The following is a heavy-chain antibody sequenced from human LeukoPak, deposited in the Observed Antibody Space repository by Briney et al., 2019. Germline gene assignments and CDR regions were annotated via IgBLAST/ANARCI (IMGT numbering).Heavy chain of an antibody. CDR3: ARGRLPRYYYGSGSRFDP. V-gene: IGHV4-34*01. Sequence: SETLSLTCAVCGGSFSGYYWSWIRQPPGKGLEWIGEINHSGSTNYNPSLKSRVTISVDTSKNQFSLKLSSVTAADTAVYYCARGRLPRYYYGSGSRFDPWGQGTLVTVSS. D-gene: IGHD3-10*01. CDR2: INHSGST. J-gene: IGHJ5*02. CDR1: GGSFSGYY.